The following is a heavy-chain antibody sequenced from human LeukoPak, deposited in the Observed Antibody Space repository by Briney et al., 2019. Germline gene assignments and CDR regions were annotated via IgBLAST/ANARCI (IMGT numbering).Heavy chain of an antibody. CDR3: ARATASNWFDP. CDR1: GFTFGDDG. CDR2: IKEDGSEK. J-gene: IGHJ5*02. D-gene: IGHD5-18*01. Sequence: GGSLRLSCTAFGFTFGDDGWSWFRQAPGKGLEWVANIKEDGSEKYYVDSVKGRFTISRDNAKNSLYLQMNSLRAEDTAIYYCARATASNWFDPWGQGTLVTVSS. V-gene: IGHV3-7*01.